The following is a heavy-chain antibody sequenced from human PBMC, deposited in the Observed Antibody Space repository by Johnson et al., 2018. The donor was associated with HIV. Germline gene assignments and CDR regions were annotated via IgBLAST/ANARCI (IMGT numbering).Heavy chain of an antibody. J-gene: IGHJ3*02. CDR3: ARDHGQLWLLPAFDI. D-gene: IGHD5-18*01. CDR2: ISYDGGNK. CDR1: GFTFSSYG. Sequence: QVQLVESGGGVVQPGRSLRLSCAASGFTFSSYGMHWVRQAPGKGLEWVAVISYDGGNKYYADSVKGRFTISRDNSKNTLYLQMTSLRVEDTAVYYCARDHGQLWLLPAFDIWGQGTMVTVSS. V-gene: IGHV3-30*03.